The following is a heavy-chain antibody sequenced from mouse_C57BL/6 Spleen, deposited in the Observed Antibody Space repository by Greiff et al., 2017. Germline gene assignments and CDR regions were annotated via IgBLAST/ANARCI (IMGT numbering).Heavy chain of an antibody. V-gene: IGHV5-6*01. CDR1: GFTFSSYG. J-gene: IGHJ2*01. CDR2: ISSGGSYT. D-gene: IGHD1-1*02. Sequence: EVKLVESGGDLVKPGGSLKLSCAASGFTFSSYGMSWVRQTPDKRLEWVATISSGGSYTYYPDSVKGRFTISRDNAKNTLYLQMSSLKSEDTAMYYCARGGSLYYFDYWGQGTTLTVSS. CDR3: ARGGSLYYFDY.